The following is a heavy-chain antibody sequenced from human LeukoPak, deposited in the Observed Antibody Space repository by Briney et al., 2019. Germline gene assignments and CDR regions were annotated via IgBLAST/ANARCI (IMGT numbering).Heavy chain of an antibody. D-gene: IGHD3-3*01. CDR2: ISGSGGST. CDR1: GFTFSSYA. Sequence: PGGSLRLSCAASGFTFSSYAMSWVRQAPGKGLEWVSAISGSGGSTYYADSVKGRFTISRDNAKNSLYLQMNSLRAEDTAVYYCARDGGTYYDFWSLEAFDIWGQGTMVTVSS. V-gene: IGHV3-23*01. J-gene: IGHJ3*02. CDR3: ARDGGTYYDFWSLEAFDI.